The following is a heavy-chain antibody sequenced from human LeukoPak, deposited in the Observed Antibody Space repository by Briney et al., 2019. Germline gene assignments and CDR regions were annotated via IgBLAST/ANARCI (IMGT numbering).Heavy chain of an antibody. V-gene: IGHV3-11*03. CDR3: ARLDGAGGYYYGMDV. CDR2: ISSSSSYT. J-gene: IGHJ6*02. CDR1: GFTFSDYY. D-gene: IGHD4/OR15-4a*01. Sequence: GGSLRLSCAASGFTFSDYYMSWIRQAPGKGLEWVSYISSSSSYTNYADSVKGRFTISRDNAKNSLYLQMNSLRAEDTAVYYCARLDGAGGYYYGMDVWGQGTADTVSS.